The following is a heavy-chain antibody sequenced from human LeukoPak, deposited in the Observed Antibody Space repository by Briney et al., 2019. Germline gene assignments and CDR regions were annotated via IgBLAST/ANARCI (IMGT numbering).Heavy chain of an antibody. V-gene: IGHV3-21*01. D-gene: IGHD4-17*01. J-gene: IGHJ4*02. CDR3: ARDHEEGDYIPAVIFDY. CDR2: IISMISYI. Sequence: GGALRLSCAASRFTPTSYIINSVRQAPGKGVEWGSSIISMISYIYYADSVKGRLTISRDTAKNSLYLQMNSLRAEDPAVYYCARDHEEGDYIPAVIFDYWGQGTLVTVSS. CDR1: RFTPTSYI.